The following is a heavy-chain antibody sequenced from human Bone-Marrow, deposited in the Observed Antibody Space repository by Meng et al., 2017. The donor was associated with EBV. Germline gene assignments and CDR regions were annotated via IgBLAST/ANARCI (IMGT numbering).Heavy chain of an antibody. CDR3: AHRRVGASFFDY. J-gene: IGHJ4*02. CDR2: IYWDEDK. D-gene: IGHD1-26*01. CDR1: GFSLRTSGVG. V-gene: IGHV2-5*02. Sequence: QLPRKESVPTRDKPTPTLTLTCPLSGFSLRTSGVGVGWIPQPPGKAPEWLALIYWDEDKRYSPPLKSRLTITKDTSKNQVVLRMTNMDPVDTATYYCAHRRVGASFFDYWGQGTLVTVSS.